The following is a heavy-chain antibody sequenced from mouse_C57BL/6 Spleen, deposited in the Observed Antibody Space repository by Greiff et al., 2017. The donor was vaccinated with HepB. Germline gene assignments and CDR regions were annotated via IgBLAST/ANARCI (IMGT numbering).Heavy chain of an antibody. V-gene: IGHV5-17*01. D-gene: IGHD2-5*01. CDR2: ISSGSSTI. J-gene: IGHJ2*01. CDR3: ARNSNYFDY. Sequence: DVKLVESGGGLVKPGGSLKLSCAASGFTFSDYGMHWVRQAPEKGLEWVAYISSGSSTIYYADTVKGRFTISRDNAKNTLFLQMTSLRSEDTSMYYCARNSNYFDYWGQGTTLTVSS. CDR1: GFTFSDYG.